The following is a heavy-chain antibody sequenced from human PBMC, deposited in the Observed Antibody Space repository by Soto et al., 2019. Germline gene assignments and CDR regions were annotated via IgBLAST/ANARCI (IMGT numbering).Heavy chain of an antibody. CDR3: ARDLTAYCSGGSCYNFDD. V-gene: IGHV3-30*03. D-gene: IGHD2-15*01. CDR2: ISNDGGKQ. CDR1: GFPFSSYG. Sequence: GSLRLSCAASGFPFSSYGMHWVRQAPGKGLEWVAVISNDGGKQYYAASVKGRFTISRDNSKNILYLQMNSLRAEDTAVYYCARDLTAYCSGGSCYNFDDWGQGTLVTVSS. J-gene: IGHJ4*02.